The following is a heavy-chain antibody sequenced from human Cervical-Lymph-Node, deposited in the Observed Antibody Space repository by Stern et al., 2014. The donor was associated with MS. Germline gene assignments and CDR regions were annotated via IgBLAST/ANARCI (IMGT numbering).Heavy chain of an antibody. CDR2: INPGDSDT. Sequence: VQLVQSGAEVKKPGASLKISCKGSGYSFTSYWIRWVRQMPGKGLEWMGIINPGDSDTSYRPSFQGQVTISADTSISPAYRQCRSLKASDTAMYYCARRLGSSRQCGWIDPWGQGTLVTVSS. V-gene: IGHV5-51*01. D-gene: IGHD2-2*01. J-gene: IGHJ5*02. CDR3: ARRLGSSRQCGWIDP. CDR1: GYSFTSYW.